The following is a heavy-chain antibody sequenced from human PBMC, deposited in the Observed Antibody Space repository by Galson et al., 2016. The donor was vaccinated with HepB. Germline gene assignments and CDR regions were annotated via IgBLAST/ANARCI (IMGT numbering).Heavy chain of an antibody. CDR3: ARGGDWRLDY. Sequence: SETLSLTCAVYGDSVSSNKWWTWVRQPPGKGLGWIGEIHHRRSSNFNPSLKSRLTISVDKSKNQFSLRLNSVTAADTAVYFCARGGDWRLDYWGQGSLVTVSS. J-gene: IGHJ4*02. CDR1: GDSVSSNKW. V-gene: IGHV4-4*02. CDR2: IHHRRSS. D-gene: IGHD2-21*02.